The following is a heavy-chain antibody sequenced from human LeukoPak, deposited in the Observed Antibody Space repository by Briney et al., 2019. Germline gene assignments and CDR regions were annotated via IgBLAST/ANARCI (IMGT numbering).Heavy chain of an antibody. Sequence: ASVKVSCKVSGYTLTELSMHWVRQAPGKGLEWMGGFDPEDGETIYAQKFQGRVTMTEDTSTDTAYMELSSLRSEDTAVYYCATGRYYDSSQPPDLWYWGQGTLVTVPS. CDR1: GYTLTELS. CDR2: FDPEDGET. CDR3: ATGRYYDSSQPPDLWY. D-gene: IGHD3-22*01. V-gene: IGHV1-24*01. J-gene: IGHJ4*02.